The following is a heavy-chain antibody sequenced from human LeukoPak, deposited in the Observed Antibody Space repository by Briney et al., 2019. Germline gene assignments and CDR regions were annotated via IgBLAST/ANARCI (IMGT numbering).Heavy chain of an antibody. CDR3: AKWGDCSSTSCYRNAFDI. CDR2: ISYDGSNK. J-gene: IGHJ3*02. Sequence: PGGSLRLSCVASGFTFDEFAMHWVRQAPGKGLEWVAVISYDGSNKYYADSVKGRFTISRDNSKNTLYLQMNSLRAEDTAVYYCAKWGDCSSTSCYRNAFDIWGQGTMVTVSS. V-gene: IGHV3-30*18. CDR1: GFTFDEFA. D-gene: IGHD2-2*01.